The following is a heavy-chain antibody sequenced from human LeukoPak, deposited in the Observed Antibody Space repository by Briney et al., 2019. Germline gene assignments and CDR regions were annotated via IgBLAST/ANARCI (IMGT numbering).Heavy chain of an antibody. CDR2: IKTDGSGT. CDR3: ARDTTYCGGGCYSLTDY. J-gene: IGHJ4*02. D-gene: IGHD2-21*02. CDR1: GFTFSAYW. Sequence: GGSLRLSCAASGFTFSAYWMHWVRQAPGKGLVWVSHIKTDGSGTTYADSVKGRFTISRDNAKNSLYLQMNSLRAEDTAVYYCARDTTYCGGGCYSLTDYWGQGTLVSVSS. V-gene: IGHV3-74*01.